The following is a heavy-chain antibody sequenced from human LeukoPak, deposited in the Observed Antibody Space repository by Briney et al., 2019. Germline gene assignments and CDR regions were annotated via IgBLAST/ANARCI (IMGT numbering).Heavy chain of an antibody. Sequence: HSGGSLRLSCAASGFTFNNYAMSWVRQAPGKGLEWVSTISGSGASTYYTDSVKGRFTISRDNSKNTLYLQMNSLRAEGTAVYSCAKDLPGFFDYWGQGTLVTVSS. CDR1: GFTFNNYA. J-gene: IGHJ4*03. V-gene: IGHV3-23*01. CDR2: ISGSGAST. CDR3: AKDLPGFFDY.